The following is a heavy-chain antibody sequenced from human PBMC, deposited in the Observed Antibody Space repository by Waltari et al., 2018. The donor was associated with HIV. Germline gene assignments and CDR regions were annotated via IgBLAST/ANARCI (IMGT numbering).Heavy chain of an antibody. CDR1: GFNFGDYA. CDR2: ISWNGVSS. Sequence: DVQLAESGGVVVQPGGSLRLSCTASGFNFGDYAMHWVRQAPGRGREWVVLISWNGVSSDYAGSVKGRFTIARDNSKKSLYLEMTSLRLEDTALYYCAKDLKRLTVAGAAVDYWGQGTLVNVSS. J-gene: IGHJ4*02. CDR3: AKDLKRLTVAGAAVDY. V-gene: IGHV3-43D*03. D-gene: IGHD4-17*01.